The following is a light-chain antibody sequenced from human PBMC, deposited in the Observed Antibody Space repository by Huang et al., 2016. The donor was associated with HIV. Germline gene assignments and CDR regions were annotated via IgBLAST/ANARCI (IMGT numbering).Light chain of an antibody. J-gene: IGKJ2*01. CDR2: ATS. Sequence: DTQMTQSPSSLSASVGDRVTITCRARQVISNSLAWYQQKAGKAPKLLLDATSRLESGVPSRFSGSGSGTDYTLTISSLQPEDFATYYCQQYYSPPYTFGQGTKLEIK. V-gene: IGKV1-NL1*01. CDR1: QVISNS. CDR3: QQYYSPPYT.